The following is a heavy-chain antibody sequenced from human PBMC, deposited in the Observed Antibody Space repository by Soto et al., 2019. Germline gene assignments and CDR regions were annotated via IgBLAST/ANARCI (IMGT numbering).Heavy chain of an antibody. CDR2: IIPIFGTA. D-gene: IGHD5-12*01. J-gene: IGHJ6*02. Sequence: SVKVSCKASGGTFSSYAISWVRQAPGQGLEWMGGIIPIFGTANYAQKFQGRVTITADESTSTAYMELSSLRSEDTAVYYCAARSKKLRLCCSSYYYGMDVWGQGTLVTVSS. CDR3: AARSKKLRLCCSSYYYGMDV. CDR1: GGTFSSYA. V-gene: IGHV1-69*13.